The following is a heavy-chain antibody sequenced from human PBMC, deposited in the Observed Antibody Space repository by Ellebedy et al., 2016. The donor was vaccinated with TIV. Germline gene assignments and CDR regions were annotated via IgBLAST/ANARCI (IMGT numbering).Heavy chain of an antibody. CDR2: INPNSGGT. Sequence: ASVKVSCKASGYTFTSYYMHWVRQAPGQGLEWMGWINPNSGGTNYAQKFQGRVTMTRDTSISTAYMELSRLRSDDTAVYYCAREDCSGGSCYWDSWGQGTLVTVSS. D-gene: IGHD2-15*01. V-gene: IGHV1-2*02. CDR1: GYTFTSYY. CDR3: AREDCSGGSCYWDS. J-gene: IGHJ5*02.